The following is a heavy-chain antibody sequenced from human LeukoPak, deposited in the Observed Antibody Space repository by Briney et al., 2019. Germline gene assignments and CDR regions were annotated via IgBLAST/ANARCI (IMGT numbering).Heavy chain of an antibody. CDR2: IKQDGSEK. Sequence: GGSLRLSCAASGFFLSSYWMSWVRQPPGKGLEWVANIKQDGSEKYNVDSEKGRFTISRDNAKNAPYLQMNSLRAEDTAVYYCARDRYYGSGRPPFDYWGQGTLVTVSS. D-gene: IGHD3-10*01. V-gene: IGHV3-7*01. CDR1: GFFLSSYW. CDR3: ARDRYYGSGRPPFDY. J-gene: IGHJ4*02.